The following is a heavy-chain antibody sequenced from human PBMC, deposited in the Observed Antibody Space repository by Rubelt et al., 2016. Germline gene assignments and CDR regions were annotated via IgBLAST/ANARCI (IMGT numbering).Heavy chain of an antibody. D-gene: IGHD5-18*01. J-gene: IGHJ5*02. CDR2: ISGSGGST. V-gene: IGHV3-23*01. Sequence: GMGLEWVSAISGSGGSTYYADSVKGRFTISRDNSKNTLYLQMNSLRAEDTAVYYCARGADTRFDPWGQGTLVTVSS. CDR3: ARGADTRFDP.